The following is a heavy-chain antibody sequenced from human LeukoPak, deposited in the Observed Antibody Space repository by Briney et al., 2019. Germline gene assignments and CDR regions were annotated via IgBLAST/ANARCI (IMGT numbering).Heavy chain of an antibody. J-gene: IGHJ4*02. CDR3: ARDSEDYGGNSGFDY. V-gene: IGHV1-2*06. CDR2: INPNSGGT. D-gene: IGHD4-23*01. CDR1: GYTFTGYY. Sequence: ASVKVSCKASGYTFTGYYVHWVRQAPGQGLEWMGRINPNSGGTNYAQKFQGRVTMTRDTSISTAYMELSRLRSDDTAVYYCARDSEDYGGNSGFDYWGQGTLVTVSS.